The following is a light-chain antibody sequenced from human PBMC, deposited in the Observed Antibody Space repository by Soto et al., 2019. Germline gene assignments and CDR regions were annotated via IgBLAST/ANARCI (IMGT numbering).Light chain of an antibody. Sequence: EILMTQSPATLSVSPGERATLSCRASQSLSRNLAWYQQKPGQAPSRLIYGASTRASGIPARFSGSGSGTEFTLTISSLQSEDFALYYCQHYNDWPPAFTFGPGTKVDLK. V-gene: IGKV3-15*01. CDR1: QSLSRN. CDR2: GAS. CDR3: QHYNDWPPAFT. J-gene: IGKJ3*01.